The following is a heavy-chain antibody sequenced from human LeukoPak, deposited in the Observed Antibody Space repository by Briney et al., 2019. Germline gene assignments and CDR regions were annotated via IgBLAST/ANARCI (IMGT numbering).Heavy chain of an antibody. Sequence: PSETLSLTCTVSGGSISSYYWSWIRQPPGKGLEWIGYIYYSGSTNYNPSLKSRVTISVDTSKNQFSLKPSSVTAADTAVYYCARGFLRPYYMDVWGKGTTVTVSS. V-gene: IGHV4-59*01. J-gene: IGHJ6*03. D-gene: IGHD3-3*01. CDR3: ARGFLRPYYMDV. CDR2: IYYSGST. CDR1: GGSISSYY.